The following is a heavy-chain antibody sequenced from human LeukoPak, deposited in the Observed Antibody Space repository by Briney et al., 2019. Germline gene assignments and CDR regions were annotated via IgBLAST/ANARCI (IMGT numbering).Heavy chain of an antibody. D-gene: IGHD2-15*01. CDR2: ISSSSSYI. CDR3: ARGSGWWNYFDY. J-gene: IGHJ4*02. CDR1: GFTFSSYS. V-gene: IGHV3-21*04. Sequence: GGSLRLSCAASGFTFSSYSMNWVRQAPGKGLEWVSSISSSSSYIYYADSVKGRFTISRDNAKNSLYLQMNSLRPEDTALYYCARGSGWWNYFDYWGQGTLVTVSS.